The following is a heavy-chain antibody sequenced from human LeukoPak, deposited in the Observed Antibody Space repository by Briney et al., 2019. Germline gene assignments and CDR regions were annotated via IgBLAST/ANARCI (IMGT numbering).Heavy chain of an antibody. D-gene: IGHD4/OR15-4a*01. CDR2: IYSDNT. J-gene: IGHJ4*02. CDR1: GFTVSSNS. CDR3: ARRAGAYSHPYDY. V-gene: IGHV3-53*01. Sequence: GGSLRLSCTVSGFTVSSNSMSWVRQAPGKGLEWVSFIYSDNTHYSDPVKGRFTISRDNSKNTLYLQMNSLRAEDTTVYYCARRAGAYSHPYDYWGQGTLVTVSS.